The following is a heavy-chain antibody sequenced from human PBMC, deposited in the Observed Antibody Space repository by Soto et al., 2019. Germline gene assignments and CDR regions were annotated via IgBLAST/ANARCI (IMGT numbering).Heavy chain of an antibody. CDR2: ISSDGSST. Sequence: PGGSLRLSCAASGFTFSSYSMNWVRQAPGKGLGWVSYISSDGSSTSYADSVRGRFTISRDNSKNTLFLKMNGLRAEDTAVYYCARDQYCISTSFSYYYYYGMDVWGQGTTVTVSS. V-gene: IGHV3-48*01. CDR3: ARDQYCISTSFSYYYYYGMDV. D-gene: IGHD2-2*01. J-gene: IGHJ6*02. CDR1: GFTFSSYS.